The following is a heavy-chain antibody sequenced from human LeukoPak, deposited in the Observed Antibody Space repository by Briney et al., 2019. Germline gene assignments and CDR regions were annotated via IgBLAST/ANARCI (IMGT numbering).Heavy chain of an antibody. CDR3: ARDFGPSRGFDY. J-gene: IGHJ4*02. CDR1: GGSITSYY. CDR2: ISDSGST. D-gene: IGHD3-10*01. Sequence: PSETLSLTCTVSGGSITSYYWSWLRQPPGKGLDWIAFISDSGSTYYNPSLKSRVTISLDTSKKQFSLKLTSATAADTAVYYCARDFGPSRGFDYWGQGTLVTVSS. V-gene: IGHV4-59*01.